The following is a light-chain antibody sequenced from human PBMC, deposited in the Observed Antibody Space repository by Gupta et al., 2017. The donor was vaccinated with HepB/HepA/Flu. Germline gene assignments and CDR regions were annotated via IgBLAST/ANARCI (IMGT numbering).Light chain of an antibody. CDR1: QSVRNY. J-gene: IGKJ2*01. V-gene: IGKV3D-11*02. Sequence: EIVLTQSPATLSLSPGERATLSCRASQSVRNYLAWYQQKPGQAPRLLIYDASNRATDIPARFSGSGPGHDFTLTISSLEPEDFAIYYCQQRSDWPYTFGQGTKLEIK. CDR3: QQRSDWPYT. CDR2: DAS.